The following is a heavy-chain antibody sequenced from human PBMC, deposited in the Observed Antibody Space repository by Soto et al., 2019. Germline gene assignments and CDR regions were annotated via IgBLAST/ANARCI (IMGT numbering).Heavy chain of an antibody. J-gene: IGHJ5*02. V-gene: IGHV4-30-4*01. CDR1: GGSISSGDYY. Sequence: QVQLQESGPGLVKPSQTLSLTCTVSGGSISSGDYYWSWIRQPPGKGLEWIGYIYYSGSTYYNPSLKSRVTTSVDTSTNQFSLKLSSVTAADTAVYYCARYVDYYDSSGYYYSGTGGRHGWFAPWGQGTLVTVSS. D-gene: IGHD3-22*01. CDR2: IYYSGST. CDR3: ARYVDYYDSSGYYYSGTGGRHGWFAP.